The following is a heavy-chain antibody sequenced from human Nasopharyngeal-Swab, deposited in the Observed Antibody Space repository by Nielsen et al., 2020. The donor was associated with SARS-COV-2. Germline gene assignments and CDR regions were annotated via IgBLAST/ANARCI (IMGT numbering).Heavy chain of an antibody. D-gene: IGHD3-22*01. Sequence: VRQAPGKGLEYVSAISSNGGSTYYADSVKGRFTISRDNAKNSLYLQMNSLRAEDTAVYYCARVNLYYYDSSGYYSEAFDIWGQGTMVTVSS. CDR3: ARVNLYYYDSSGYYSEAFDI. CDR2: ISSNGGST. V-gene: IGHV3-64*04. J-gene: IGHJ3*02.